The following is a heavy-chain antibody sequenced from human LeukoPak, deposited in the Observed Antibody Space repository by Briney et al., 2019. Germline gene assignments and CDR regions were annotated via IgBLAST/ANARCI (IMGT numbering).Heavy chain of an antibody. V-gene: IGHV4-39*07. CDR1: GGSISSSSYY. D-gene: IGHD4-23*01. CDR3: ARDLDYGGNFLGY. Sequence: SETLSLTCTVSGGSISSSSYYWGWIRQPPGKGLEWIGSIYYSGSTYYNPSLKSRVTISVDTSKNQFSLKLSSVTAADTAVYYCARDLDYGGNFLGYWGQGTLVTVSS. J-gene: IGHJ4*02. CDR2: IYYSGST.